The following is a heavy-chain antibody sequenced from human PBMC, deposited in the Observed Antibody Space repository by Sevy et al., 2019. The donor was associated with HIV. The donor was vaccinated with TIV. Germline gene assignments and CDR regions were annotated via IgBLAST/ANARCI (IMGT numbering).Heavy chain of an antibody. V-gene: IGHV3-23*01. Sequence: GGSLRLSCAASGFTFSSYAMSWVRQAPGKGLEWVSAISGSGGSTYYADSVKGRFTISRDNSKNTLYLQMNSLRAEDTAVYYCAKKITILGVVISYGMDVWGQGTTVTVSS. D-gene: IGHD3-3*01. J-gene: IGHJ6*02. CDR2: ISGSGGST. CDR3: AKKITILGVVISYGMDV. CDR1: GFTFSSYA.